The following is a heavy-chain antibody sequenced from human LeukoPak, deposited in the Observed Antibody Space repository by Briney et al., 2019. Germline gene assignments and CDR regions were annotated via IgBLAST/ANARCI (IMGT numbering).Heavy chain of an antibody. CDR2: IYYSGST. D-gene: IGHD2-2*01. V-gene: IGHV4-59*01. CDR1: GGSINTYF. J-gene: IGHJ3*02. CDR3: ARARYANAWYAFDI. Sequence: PSETLSLTCTVSGGSINTYFWSRIRQPPGKGLEWIGYIYYSGSTNYNPSLKSRVTISVDTSKNQFSLKLSSVTAADTAVYYCARARYANAWYAFDIWGHGTMVTVSS.